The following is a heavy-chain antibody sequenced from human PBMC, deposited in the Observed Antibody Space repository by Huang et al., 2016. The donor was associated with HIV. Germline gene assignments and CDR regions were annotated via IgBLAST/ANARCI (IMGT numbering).Heavy chain of an antibody. D-gene: IGHD4-17*01. J-gene: IGHJ6*03. CDR2: IYYIGNG. Sequence: QLQLQESGPGLVKPSETLSLTCTVSGGSISSSSYYWGWIRQSPGKGLEWIGIIYYIGNGYYNPSLKRRVTMSVDRSSNQFSLKMHSVTAADTAVYYCASRTTVTTTSNYHYFYMDVWGKGTTVIVSS. CDR1: GGSISSSSYY. CDR3: ASRTTVTTTSNYHYFYMDV. V-gene: IGHV4-39*01.